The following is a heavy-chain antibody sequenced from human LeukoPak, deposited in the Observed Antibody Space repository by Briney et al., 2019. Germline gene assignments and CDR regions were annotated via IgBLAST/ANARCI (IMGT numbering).Heavy chain of an antibody. D-gene: IGHD6-19*01. CDR3: ARHAKFFSGWSET. J-gene: IGHJ5*02. CDR2: IYYSGST. V-gene: IGHV4-59*01. CDR1: GGSISSYY. Sequence: SETLSLTCTVSGGSISSYYWSWFRQPPGKGLEWIGDIYYSGSTNYNPSLKSRVTISVDTSKNQFSLKLTSVTAADTAVYYCARHAKFFSGWSETWGQGTLVTVSS.